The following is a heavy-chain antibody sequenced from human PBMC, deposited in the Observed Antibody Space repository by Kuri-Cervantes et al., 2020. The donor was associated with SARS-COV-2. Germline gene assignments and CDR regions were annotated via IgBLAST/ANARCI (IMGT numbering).Heavy chain of an antibody. Sequence: LSLTCAASGFTFSSYWMHWVRQAPGKGLEWVAVISYDGSNKYYADSAKGRFTISRDNSKNTLYLQMNSLRAEDTAVYYCARAFVVVVAAWRTGMDVWGQGTTVTVSS. V-gene: IGHV3-30-3*01. D-gene: IGHD2-15*01. CDR2: ISYDGSNK. CDR1: GFTFSSYW. CDR3: ARAFVVVVAAWRTGMDV. J-gene: IGHJ6*02.